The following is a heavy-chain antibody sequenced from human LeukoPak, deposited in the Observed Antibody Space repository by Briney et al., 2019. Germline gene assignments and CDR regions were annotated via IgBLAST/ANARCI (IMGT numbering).Heavy chain of an antibody. CDR3: ARATFYDSSGFNDY. D-gene: IGHD3-22*01. V-gene: IGHV1-69*05. Sequence: SVKVSCKASGGTFSSYAISWVRQAPGQGLEWMGRIVPIFGTANYAQKFQGRVTITTDESTSTAYMELSSLRSEDTAVYYCARATFYDSSGFNDYWGQGALVTVSS. CDR2: IVPIFGTA. J-gene: IGHJ4*02. CDR1: GGTFSSYA.